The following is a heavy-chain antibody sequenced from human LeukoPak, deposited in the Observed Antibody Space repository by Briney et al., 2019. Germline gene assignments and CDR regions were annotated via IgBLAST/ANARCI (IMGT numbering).Heavy chain of an antibody. CDR2: IFYSGRT. D-gene: IGHD4-17*01. J-gene: IGHJ6*03. CDR1: GGSISGYY. CDR3: ARYGVPYYYYYMDV. V-gene: IGHV4-59*01. Sequence: SETLSLTCTVSGGSISGYYWSRIRQPLGKGLEWIGYIFYSGRTNYNPSLKSRVTISVDTSKSQFSLNLSSVTAADTATNYCARYGVPYYYYYMDVWGKGTTVTVFS.